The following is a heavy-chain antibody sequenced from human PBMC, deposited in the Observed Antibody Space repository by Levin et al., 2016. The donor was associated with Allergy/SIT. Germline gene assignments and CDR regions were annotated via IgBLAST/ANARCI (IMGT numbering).Heavy chain of an antibody. D-gene: IGHD4-17*01. CDR3: ARDYGLADAFDI. Sequence: SGPTLVKPTETLTLTCTVSGFSFSDGRLGVSWIRQPPGKAPEWLAHIFSNDEKSYSTSLKSRLTVFKATPKGQVVLTMTNMDRVDTGTYYCARDYGLADAFDIWGQGTMVTVSS. J-gene: IGHJ3*02. CDR1: GFSFSDGRLG. V-gene: IGHV2-26*01. CDR2: IFSNDEK.